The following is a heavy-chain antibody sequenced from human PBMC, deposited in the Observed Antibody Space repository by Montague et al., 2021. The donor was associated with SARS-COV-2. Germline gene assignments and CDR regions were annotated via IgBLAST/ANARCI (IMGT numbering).Heavy chain of an antibody. J-gene: IGHJ5*01. D-gene: IGHD2-8*01. CDR1: GDSVSSNSAA. Sequence: CAISGDSVSSNSAAWYWIRQSPSRGLEWLGRTYYRSKWYNDYAVSVKSRITINPDTSKNQFSLQLNPVTPEDTAVYYCARDDPYCTNGVCYTGNWFDPWGQGTLVTVSS. V-gene: IGHV6-1*01. CDR2: TYYRSKWYN. CDR3: ARDDPYCTNGVCYTGNWFDP.